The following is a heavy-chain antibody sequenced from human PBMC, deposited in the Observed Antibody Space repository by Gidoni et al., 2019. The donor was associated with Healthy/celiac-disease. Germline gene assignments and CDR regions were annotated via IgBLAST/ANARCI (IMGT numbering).Heavy chain of an antibody. CDR2: IYYSGST. CDR1: GGSINSGSYC. Sequence: QLQLLESGPGLVKPSETLSLTCTVSGGSINSGSYCWGWIRQPPGKGLEWIGSIYYSGSTYYNSSLKSRVTISVDTSKNQFSLKLSSVTAADTAVYYCARHVAARTLSYYFDFWGQGTLVTVSS. D-gene: IGHD6-6*01. J-gene: IGHJ4*02. V-gene: IGHV4-39*01. CDR3: ARHVAARTLSYYFDF.